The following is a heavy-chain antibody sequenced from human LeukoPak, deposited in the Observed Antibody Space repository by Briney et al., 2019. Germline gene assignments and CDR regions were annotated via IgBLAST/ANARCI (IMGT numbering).Heavy chain of an antibody. V-gene: IGHV3-23*01. J-gene: IGHJ4*02. D-gene: IGHD5-12*01. CDR2: ISGSGGST. Sequence: GGSLRLSCAASGFTFSSYAMSWVRQAPGKGLEWVSAISGSGGSTYYADSVKGRFTISRDNSRNTLYLQMSSLRAEDTAVYYCAKVGIVATIGSLCYFDYWGQGTLVTVSS. CDR1: GFTFSSYA. CDR3: AKVGIVATIGSLCYFDY.